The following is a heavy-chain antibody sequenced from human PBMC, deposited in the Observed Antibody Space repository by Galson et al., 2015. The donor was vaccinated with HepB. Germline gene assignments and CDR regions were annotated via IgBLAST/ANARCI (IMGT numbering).Heavy chain of an antibody. Sequence: HSGAEVKKPGESLKITCTGSGYKFPSYWIGWVRQTPGKGLEWMGIVYSGDSATRYSPSFQGQVTISADKSTDTAYLQWSSLKASDTAMCFCARRSLSGTSSSSWHDAFEIWGQGTMVTVSS. J-gene: IGHJ3*02. D-gene: IGHD6-13*01. CDR3: ARRSLSGTSSSSWHDAFEI. CDR1: GYKFPSYW. CDR2: VYSGDSAT. V-gene: IGHV5-51*01.